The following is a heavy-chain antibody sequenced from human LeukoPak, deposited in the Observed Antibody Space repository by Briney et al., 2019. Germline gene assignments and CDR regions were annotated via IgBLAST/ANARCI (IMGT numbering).Heavy chain of an antibody. CDR2: IKSDGSA. V-gene: IGHV3-74*03. CDR3: ARMYSGSYLAFDY. CDR1: GFDFSVAW. J-gene: IGHJ4*02. D-gene: IGHD1-26*01. Sequence: PGGSLRLSCAASGFDFSVAWMHWVRQAPGKGLVWVSVIKSDGSAAYADSVKGRFTISRDNAKNTVYLQMNSLRAEDTAVYYCARMYSGSYLAFDYWGQGTLVTVSS.